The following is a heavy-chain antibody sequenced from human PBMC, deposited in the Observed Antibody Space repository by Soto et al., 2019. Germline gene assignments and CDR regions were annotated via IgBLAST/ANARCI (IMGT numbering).Heavy chain of an antibody. J-gene: IGHJ6*03. V-gene: IGHV4-39*01. D-gene: IGHD2-2*01. CDR1: GGSISSSSYY. CDR3: ARLNPAAIGDYYYYMDV. Sequence: SETLSLTCTVSGGSISSSSYYWGWIRQPPGKGLEWIGSIYYSGSTYYNPSLKSRVTISVDTSKNQFSLKLSSVTAADTAVYYCARLNPAAIGDYYYYMDVWGKGTTVTVSS. CDR2: IYYSGST.